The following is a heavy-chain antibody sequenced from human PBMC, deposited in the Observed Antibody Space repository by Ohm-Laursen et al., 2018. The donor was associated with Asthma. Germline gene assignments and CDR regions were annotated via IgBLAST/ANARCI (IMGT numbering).Heavy chain of an antibody. Sequence: SLRLSCTASGFTFSNFGMFWVRQAPGKGLEWVAFISYVGSTKYYADSVQGRFTISRDNSKDTLYLQMNSLRADDTAVYYCAKDWGVPHYAFDIWGQGSLVTVSS. CDR2: ISYVGSTK. J-gene: IGHJ3*02. CDR1: GFTFSNFG. V-gene: IGHV3-30*18. CDR3: AKDWGVPHYAFDI. D-gene: IGHD3-16*01.